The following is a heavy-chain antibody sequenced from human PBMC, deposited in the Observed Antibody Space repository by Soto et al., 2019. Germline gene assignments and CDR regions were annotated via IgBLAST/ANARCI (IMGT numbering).Heavy chain of an antibody. D-gene: IGHD3-10*01. V-gene: IGHV3-7*01. CDR3: VKDNRGGY. CDR2: INQDGSER. J-gene: IGHJ4*02. Sequence: WVPMRLPWTVAGGTISNCWRRWVRQAPGKGLEWVANINQDGSERYYVDSVKGRFTISRDNAKNSLYLQMNSLRAEYTAVYYCVKDNRGGYWGQGTLVTVSS. CDR1: GGTISNCW.